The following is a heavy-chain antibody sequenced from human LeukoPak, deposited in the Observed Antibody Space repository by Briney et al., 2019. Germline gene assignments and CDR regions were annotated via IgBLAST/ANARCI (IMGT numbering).Heavy chain of an antibody. CDR2: TWYDGSNK. V-gene: IGHV3-33*03. J-gene: IGHJ4*02. Sequence: PGGSLRLSCAASGFTFSSYGMHWVRQAPGKGLEWVAVTWYDGSNKYYAGSVKGRFTISRDNSKSTLYLQMNSLRAEDTAVYYCATDHYYGSGSYYKGEPFDYWGQGTLVTVSS. D-gene: IGHD3-10*01. CDR1: GFTFSSYG. CDR3: ATDHYYGSGSYYKGEPFDY.